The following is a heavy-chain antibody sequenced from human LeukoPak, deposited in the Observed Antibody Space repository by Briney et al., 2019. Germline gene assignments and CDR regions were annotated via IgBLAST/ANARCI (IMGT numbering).Heavy chain of an antibody. CDR2: IHTSGST. V-gene: IGHV4-4*07. CDR3: ARDPEGHGYYFDY. J-gene: IGHJ4*02. Sequence: SETLSLTCTVSGGSTSNYFCTWLRQTAGKGLEWIGRIHTSGSTNYNPSLKSRVSMSVDTSKNQFSLKLSSVTAADTAVYYCARDPEGHGYYFDYWGQGALVTVSS. CDR1: GGSTSNYF. D-gene: IGHD3-3*01.